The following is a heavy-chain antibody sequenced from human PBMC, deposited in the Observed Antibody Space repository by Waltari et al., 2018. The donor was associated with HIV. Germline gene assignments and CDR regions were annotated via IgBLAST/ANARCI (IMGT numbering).Heavy chain of an antibody. CDR2: IYYSGST. Sequence: QLQLQESGPGLVKPSETLSLTCTVSGGSISSSSYYWGWIRQPPGKGLDWIGSIYYSGSTYYNPSLKSRVTISVDASKIQFSLKLSSVTAAVTAVYYCARVQTGVDTAMVNRYFDLWGRGTLVTVSS. CDR1: GGSISSSSYY. J-gene: IGHJ2*01. CDR3: ARVQTGVDTAMVNRYFDL. D-gene: IGHD5-18*01. V-gene: IGHV4-39*01.